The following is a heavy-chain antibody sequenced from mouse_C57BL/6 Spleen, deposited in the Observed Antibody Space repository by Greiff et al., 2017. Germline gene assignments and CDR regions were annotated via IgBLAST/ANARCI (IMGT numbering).Heavy chain of an antibody. Sequence: QVQLQQSGPGLVQPSQSLSITCTVSGFSLTSYGVHWVRQSPGKGLAWLGVIWSGGSTDYNAAFISRLSISKDNSKSQVFFKMNSLQADDTAIYYCARSHNYFDYWGQGTTLTVSS. J-gene: IGHJ2*01. CDR2: IWSGGST. CDR3: ARSHNYFDY. CDR1: GFSLTSYG. V-gene: IGHV2-2*01.